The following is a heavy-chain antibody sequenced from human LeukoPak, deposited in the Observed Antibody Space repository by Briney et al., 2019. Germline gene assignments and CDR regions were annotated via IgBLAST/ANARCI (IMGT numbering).Heavy chain of an antibody. J-gene: IGHJ4*02. CDR1: GYTFTSYG. CDR2: ISAYNGNT. Sequence: ASVKVSCKASGYTFTSYGISWVRQAPGQGLEWVGWISAYNGNTNYAQKLQGRVTMTTDTSTSTAYMELRSLRSDDTAVYYCARDLPLYGSGSYYNDYWGQGTLVTVSS. D-gene: IGHD3-10*01. CDR3: ARDLPLYGSGSYYNDY. V-gene: IGHV1-18*01.